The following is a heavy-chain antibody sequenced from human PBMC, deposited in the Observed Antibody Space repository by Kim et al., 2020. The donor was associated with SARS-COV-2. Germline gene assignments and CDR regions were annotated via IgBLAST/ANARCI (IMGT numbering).Heavy chain of an antibody. CDR3: ARVKRVFGVVIISYYYYYMDV. CDR2: INHSGST. D-gene: IGHD3-3*01. Sequence: SETLSLTCAVYGGSFSGYYWSWIRQPPGKGLEWIGEINHSGSTNYNPSLKSRVTISVDTSKNQFSLKLSSVTAADTAVYYCARVKRVFGVVIISYYYYYMDVWGKGTTVTVSS. CDR1: GGSFSGYY. J-gene: IGHJ6*03. V-gene: IGHV4-34*01.